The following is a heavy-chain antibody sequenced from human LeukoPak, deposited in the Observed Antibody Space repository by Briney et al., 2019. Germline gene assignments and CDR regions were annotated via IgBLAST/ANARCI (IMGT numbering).Heavy chain of an antibody. CDR3: ARCKLGSSWFLDY. J-gene: IGHJ4*02. D-gene: IGHD6-13*01. CDR2: IYYSGST. Sequence: SETLSLTCTVPGGSISSYYWSWIRQPPGKGLEWIGYIYYSGSTNYNPSLKSRVTISVDTSKNQFSLKLSSVTAADTAVYYCARCKLGSSWFLDYWGQGTLVTVSS. CDR1: GGSISSYY. V-gene: IGHV4-59*01.